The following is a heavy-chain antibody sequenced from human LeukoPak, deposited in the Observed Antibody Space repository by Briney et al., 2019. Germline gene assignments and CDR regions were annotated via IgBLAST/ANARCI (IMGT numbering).Heavy chain of an antibody. CDR2: ISGSGGST. J-gene: IGHJ4*02. V-gene: IGHV3-23*01. CDR1: GLTFSNYG. Sequence: GGSLRLSCAASGLTFSNYGMSWVRQAPGKGLEWVSVISGSGGSTYYADSVKGRFTISRDNSKNTLYLQMNSLRAEDTAVYYCARTQTEYSYGHPYCFDYWGQGTLVTVSS. CDR3: ARTQTEYSYGHPYCFDY. D-gene: IGHD5-18*01.